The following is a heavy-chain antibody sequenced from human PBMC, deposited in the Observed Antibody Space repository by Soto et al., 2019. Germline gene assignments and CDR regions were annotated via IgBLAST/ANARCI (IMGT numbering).Heavy chain of an antibody. J-gene: IGHJ4*02. CDR2: ISAYNGNT. CDR3: ARVGPSTVVTRSRTKNFDY. V-gene: IGHV1-18*01. Sequence: ASVKVSCKASGYTFTSYGISWVRQAPGQGLEWMGWISAYNGNTNYAQKLQGRVTMTTDTSTSTAYMELRSLRSDDTAVYYCARVGPSTVVTRSRTKNFDYWGQGXLVTVYS. CDR1: GYTFTSYG. D-gene: IGHD4-17*01.